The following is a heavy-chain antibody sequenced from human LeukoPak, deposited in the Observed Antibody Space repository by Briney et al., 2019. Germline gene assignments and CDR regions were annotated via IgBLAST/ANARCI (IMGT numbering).Heavy chain of an antibody. Sequence: TSETLSLTCSVSGGSISTYYWSWIRQPPGKGLEWIGYIYYSGSTSYNPSLKSRVTISLDTSKNRFSLKLTSVTAADTAVYYCARGGVLGQSAVDLWGQGTMVTVSS. J-gene: IGHJ3*01. V-gene: IGHV4-59*01. CDR2: IYYSGST. CDR3: ARGGVLGQSAVDL. D-gene: IGHD7-27*01. CDR1: GGSISTYY.